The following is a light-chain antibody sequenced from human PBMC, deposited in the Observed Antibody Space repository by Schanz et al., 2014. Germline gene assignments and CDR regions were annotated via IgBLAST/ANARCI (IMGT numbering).Light chain of an antibody. Sequence: QTVVTQEPSFSVSPGGTVTLTCGLSSGSVSTSYYPSWYQQTPCQAPRTLIYSTNTRSSGVPDRFPGYKSGTSASLAISGLQSDDEADYYCSTWDDILNGQGVFGGGTKLTVL. V-gene: IGLV8-61*01. CDR3: STWDDILNGQGV. CDR1: SGSVSTSYY. J-gene: IGLJ3*02. CDR2: STN.